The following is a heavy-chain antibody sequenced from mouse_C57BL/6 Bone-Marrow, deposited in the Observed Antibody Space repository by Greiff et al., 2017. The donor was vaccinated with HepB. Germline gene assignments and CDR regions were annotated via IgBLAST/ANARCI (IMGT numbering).Heavy chain of an antibody. V-gene: IGHV7-3*01. Sequence: EVKLVESGGGLVQPGGSLSLSCAASGFTFTDYYMSWVRQPPGKALEWLGFIRNKANGDTTEYSASVKGRFTNSRDNSQSILYLQMKALRAEDGATYYCARFFYDDDGDFDYWGQGTTLTVSS. CDR1: GFTFTDYY. CDR2: IRNKANGDTT. CDR3: ARFFYDDDGDFDY. D-gene: IGHD2-4*01. J-gene: IGHJ2*01.